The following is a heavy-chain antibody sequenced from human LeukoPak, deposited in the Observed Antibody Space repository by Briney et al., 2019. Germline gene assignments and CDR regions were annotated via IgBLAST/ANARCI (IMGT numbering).Heavy chain of an antibody. CDR1: GFTFSSYS. V-gene: IGHV3-21*01. D-gene: IGHD3-3*01. CDR2: ISSSSSYI. CDR3: AREGLDFWSQPDHYMDV. J-gene: IGHJ6*03. Sequence: GGSLRFSCAASGFTFSSYSMNWVRQAPGKGLEWVSSISSSSSYIYYADSVKGRFTISRDNAKNSLYLQMNSLRAEDTAVYYCAREGLDFWSQPDHYMDVWGKGTTVTVSS.